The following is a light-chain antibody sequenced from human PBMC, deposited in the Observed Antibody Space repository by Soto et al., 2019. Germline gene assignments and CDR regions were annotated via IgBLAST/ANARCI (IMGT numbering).Light chain of an antibody. Sequence: QSVLTQPPSTSGTPGQRVTISCSGSSSNIGSKTLNWFRQVPGTAPKLLIYDDNKRPSGIPDRFSGSKSGTSATLGITGFQTGDEADYYCGSWDSSLSAYVFGTGTKVTVL. CDR1: SSNIGSKT. V-gene: IGLV1-51*01. CDR3: GSWDSSLSAYV. J-gene: IGLJ1*01. CDR2: DDN.